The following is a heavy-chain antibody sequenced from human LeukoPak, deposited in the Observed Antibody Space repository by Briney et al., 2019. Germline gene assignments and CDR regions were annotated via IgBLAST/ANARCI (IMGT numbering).Heavy chain of an antibody. CDR3: AKDSCGSNSCFWDY. CDR1: GFTLCTHP. D-gene: IGHD2-2*01. CDR2: HSGSGGST. V-gene: IGHV3-23*01. J-gene: IGHJ4*02. Sequence: PGGSLRLSCAASGFTLCTHPMNWVRQAPGKGLEWVSAHSGSGGSTYYADSVKGRFTISRDNSKNTLYLQMKSLRAEDTAVYYCAKDSCGSNSCFWDYWGQGTLVTVSS.